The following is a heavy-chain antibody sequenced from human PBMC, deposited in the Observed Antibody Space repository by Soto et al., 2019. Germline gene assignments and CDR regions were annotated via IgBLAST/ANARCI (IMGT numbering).Heavy chain of an antibody. CDR3: ARGPVGPDGPGDY. Sequence: QVQLVQSGAEVKKPGASVKVSCKASGYTFTSYAMHWVRQAPGQRLEWMGWINAGNGNTKYSQKFQGRVTITRDTSASKAYMELSSLRSEDTAVYYCARGPVGPDGPGDYWGQGTLVTVSS. J-gene: IGHJ4*02. CDR1: GYTFTSYA. CDR2: INAGNGNT. V-gene: IGHV1-3*01.